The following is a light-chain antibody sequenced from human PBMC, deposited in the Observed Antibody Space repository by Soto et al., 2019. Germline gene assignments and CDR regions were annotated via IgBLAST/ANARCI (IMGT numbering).Light chain of an antibody. J-gene: IGLJ1*01. V-gene: IGLV2-18*02. CDR3: SSFTTSSTYV. CDR2: DVS. CDR1: SSDVGSYNR. Sequence: QSVLTQPPSVSGSPGQSVAISCTGTSSDVGSYNRVSWYQQPPATAPKLMIYDVSSRPSEVPDRFSGSKSGNTASLTISGLQAEDEADYYCSSFTTSSTYVFGTGTKLTVL.